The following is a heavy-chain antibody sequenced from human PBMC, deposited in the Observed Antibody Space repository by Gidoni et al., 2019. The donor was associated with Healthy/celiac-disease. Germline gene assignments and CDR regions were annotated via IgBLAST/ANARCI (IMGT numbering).Heavy chain of an antibody. V-gene: IGHV4-34*01. Sequence: QVQLQQWGAGLLKPSETLSLTCAVYGGSFSGYYWSWIRQPPGKGLEWIGEINHSGSTNYNPSLKSRVTISVDTSKNQFSLKLSSVTAADTAVYYCARGRPPFIAARPNWFDPWGQGTLVTVSS. CDR3: ARGRPPFIAARPNWFDP. CDR1: GGSFSGYY. J-gene: IGHJ5*02. CDR2: INHSGST. D-gene: IGHD6-6*01.